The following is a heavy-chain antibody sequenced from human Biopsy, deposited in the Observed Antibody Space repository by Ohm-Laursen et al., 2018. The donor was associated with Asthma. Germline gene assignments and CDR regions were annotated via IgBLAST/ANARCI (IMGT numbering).Heavy chain of an antibody. V-gene: IGHV1-3*04. CDR1: GYKFISFA. CDR3: ARTYYDFLTGQVKDVFGV. J-gene: IGHJ3*01. CDR2: ANTGNGDT. Sequence: GASVKVSCKASGYKFISFAIHWARQAPGQRLEWSGWANTGNGDTKYLQKFQGRVTITRVTSASTAYMELRSLRSEDTATYYWARTYYDFLTGQVKDVFGVWGQGTMVTVSS. D-gene: IGHD3-9*01.